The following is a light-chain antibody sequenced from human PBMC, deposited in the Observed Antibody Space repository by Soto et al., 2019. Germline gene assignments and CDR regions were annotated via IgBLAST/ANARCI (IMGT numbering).Light chain of an antibody. V-gene: IGLV2-14*03. J-gene: IGLJ2*01. Sequence: QSALTQPASVSGSPGQSITISCTGTSSDVGTYNYVSWYQQHPGKAPKVMIYDVSNRPSGVSNRFSGSKSGNTASLTISGLPAEDEADYSCSSYTGSSTSVIFGGGTKVTVL. CDR1: SSDVGTYNY. CDR3: SSYTGSSTSVI. CDR2: DVS.